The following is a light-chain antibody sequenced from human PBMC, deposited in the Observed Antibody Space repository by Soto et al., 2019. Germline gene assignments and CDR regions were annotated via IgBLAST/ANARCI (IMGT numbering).Light chain of an antibody. CDR1: QTISSW. CDR2: DAS. Sequence: DIQMTQSPSTLSGSVGDRVTITCRASQTISSWLAWYQQKPGKAPKLLIYDASSWAGGVPSRFTGSGSGTEFTLTINSLQPDDFATYYCQQYSVYWTFGQGTKVDTK. J-gene: IGKJ1*01. V-gene: IGKV1-5*01. CDR3: QQYSVYWT.